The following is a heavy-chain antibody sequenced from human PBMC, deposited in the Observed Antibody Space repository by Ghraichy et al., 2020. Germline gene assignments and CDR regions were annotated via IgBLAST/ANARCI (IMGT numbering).Heavy chain of an antibody. D-gene: IGHD3-10*01. J-gene: IGHJ6*02. CDR2: ISNSSRYV. CDR3: VRVEVRFGEIYGMDV. V-gene: IGHV3-21*01. CDR1: GFALSSYS. Sequence: RGSLRLSCAASGFALSSYSMNWVRQAPGKGLEWVSYISNSSRYVWYVDSVKGRFTMSRDNAKNSLYLQMNSLRAEDTAVYYCVRVEVRFGEIYGMDVWGQGTTVIVSS.